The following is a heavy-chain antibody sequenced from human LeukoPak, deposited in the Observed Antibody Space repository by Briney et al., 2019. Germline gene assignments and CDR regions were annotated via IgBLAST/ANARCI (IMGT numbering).Heavy chain of an antibody. CDR2: ISSSSSYI. CDR3: ARDSGQLWSM. CDR1: GFTFSSYS. V-gene: IGHV3-21*01. D-gene: IGHD5-18*01. Sequence: GGSLRLSCAASGFTFSSYSMNWVRQAPGKGLEWVSSISSSSSYIYYADSVKGRFTISRDNAKNSLYLQMNSLRAEDTAVYCCARDSGQLWSMWGQGTLVTVSS. J-gene: IGHJ4*02.